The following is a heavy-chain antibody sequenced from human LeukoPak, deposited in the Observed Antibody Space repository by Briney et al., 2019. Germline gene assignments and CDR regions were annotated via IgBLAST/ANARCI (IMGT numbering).Heavy chain of an antibody. CDR2: ISGSGDST. D-gene: IGHD3-10*01. V-gene: IGHV3-23*01. J-gene: IGHJ4*02. Sequence: RAGGSLRLSCAASGFTFSSYSMNWVRQAPGKGLEWVSSISGSGDSTYYADSVKGRFTISRDNSKNTLYLQMNSLRAEDTAVYYCAKDRGIISDYWGQGTLVTVSS. CDR3: AKDRGIISDY. CDR1: GFTFSSYS.